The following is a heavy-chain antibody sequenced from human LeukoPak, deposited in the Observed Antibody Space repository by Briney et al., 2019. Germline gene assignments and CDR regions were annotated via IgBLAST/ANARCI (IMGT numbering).Heavy chain of an antibody. Sequence: GRSLRLSCAASGFTFSSYAMHWVRQAPGKGLEWVAVISHDGSNKYYADSVKGRFTISRDNSKNTLYLQMNSLRAEDTAVYYCARDRFDVGAADYMDVWGKGTTVTVSS. CDR1: GFTFSSYA. V-gene: IGHV3-30*01. CDR3: ARDRFDVGAADYMDV. D-gene: IGHD6-13*01. CDR2: ISHDGSNK. J-gene: IGHJ6*03.